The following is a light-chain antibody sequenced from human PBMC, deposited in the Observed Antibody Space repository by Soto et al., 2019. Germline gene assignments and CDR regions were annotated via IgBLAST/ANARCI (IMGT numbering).Light chain of an antibody. CDR3: AAWDDNLSGLYV. CDR1: ASTIGRNY. V-gene: IGLV1-47*01. Sequence: QSVLTQSPSASGTPGQRVTISCSGGASTIGRNYVYWYQQLPGTAPKLLIYRNSQRPSGVPDRFSGSKSGTSASLAISGLRSEDEADYYCAAWDDNLSGLYVFGAWTKLTVL. J-gene: IGLJ1*01. CDR2: RNS.